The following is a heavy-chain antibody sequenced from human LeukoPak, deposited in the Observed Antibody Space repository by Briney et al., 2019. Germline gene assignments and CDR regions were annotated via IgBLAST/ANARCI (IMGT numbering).Heavy chain of an antibody. J-gene: IGHJ4*02. CDR2: ISGSGGTT. V-gene: IGHV3-23*01. D-gene: IGHD3-22*01. CDR1: GFTFSSYG. CDR3: AKTNGYYSD. Sequence: PGGSLRLSCAASGFTFSSYGMNWVRQAPGKGLEWVSGISGSGGTTYHADSAKGRFTISRDNSKNSLSLQVSSLRAEDTAVYYCAKTNGYYSDWGQGTLVTVSS.